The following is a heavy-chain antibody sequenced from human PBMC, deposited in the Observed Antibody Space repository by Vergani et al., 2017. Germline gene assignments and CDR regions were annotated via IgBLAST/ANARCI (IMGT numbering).Heavy chain of an antibody. D-gene: IGHD3-3*01. CDR3: TRVIAVYYDFWSGRQYFDR. Sequence: EVQLVESGGGLVQPGRSLRLSCTASGFTFGDYAMSWFRQAPGKGLEWVGFIRSKAYGGTTEYAASVKGRFTISRDDSKSIAYLQMNSLKTEDTALYYCTRVIAVYYDFWSGRQYFDRWSRGSLVTVSS. V-gene: IGHV3-49*03. CDR1: GFTFGDYA. CDR2: IRSKAYGGTT. J-gene: IGHJ2*01.